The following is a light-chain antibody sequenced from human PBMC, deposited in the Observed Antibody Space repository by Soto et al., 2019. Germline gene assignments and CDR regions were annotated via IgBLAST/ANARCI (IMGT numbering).Light chain of an antibody. CDR1: SPNIGSKT. V-gene: IGLV1-44*01. J-gene: IGLJ2*01. CDR3: AAWDVRLNGLL. CDR2: TDN. Sequence: QSVLTQPPSASGTPGQRVTISCSGSSPNIGSKTVNWYQQLPGTAPKLLISTDNQRPSGVPDRFSGSKSGTSASLAISELQSEDEADYYCAAWDVRLNGLLFGGGTKLTVL.